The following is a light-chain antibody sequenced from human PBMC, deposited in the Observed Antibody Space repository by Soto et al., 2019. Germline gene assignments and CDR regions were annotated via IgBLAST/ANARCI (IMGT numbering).Light chain of an antibody. CDR1: QSVSSNF. V-gene: IGKV3-20*01. CDR3: QQYGRSPPNT. J-gene: IGKJ4*01. Sequence: EIVLTQSPGTLSLSPGERATLSCRASQSVSSNFLAWYQQRPGQAPRLLIFGASTRATGIPDRFSGSGSGTDFTLTISRLEPEDFAVYYCQQYGRSPPNTFGGGTKVDIK. CDR2: GAS.